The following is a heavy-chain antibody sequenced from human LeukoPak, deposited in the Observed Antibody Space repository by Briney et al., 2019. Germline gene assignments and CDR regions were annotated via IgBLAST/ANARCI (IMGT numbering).Heavy chain of an antibody. J-gene: IGHJ4*02. D-gene: IGHD4-23*01. CDR2: IIPIFGTP. V-gene: IGHV1-69*01. Sequence: ASVKVSCKASGGTFSSHAISWVRQAPGQGLEWMGGIIPIFGTPNYAQKFQGRVTITADESTSTAYMELSSLRSEDTAVYCCARGWLAETTVVTPYNYWGQGTLVTVSS. CDR3: ARGWLAETTVVTPYNY. CDR1: GGTFSSHA.